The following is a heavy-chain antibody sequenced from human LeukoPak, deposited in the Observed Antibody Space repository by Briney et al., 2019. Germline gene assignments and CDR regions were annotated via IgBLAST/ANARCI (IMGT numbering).Heavy chain of an antibody. V-gene: IGHV3-15*01. J-gene: IGHJ4*02. CDR2: IKSRTDGGTT. D-gene: IGHD4-17*01. Sequence: GGSLRLSCAASGFTFTNAWMSWVRQAPGKGLEWVGRIKSRTDGGTTDYAAPVKGRFTISRDDSRDTLYLQMNSLQSEDTAVYYCTASHPFGYGDYRGGQRTLVTVSS. CDR3: TASHPFGYGDYR. CDR1: GFTFTNAW.